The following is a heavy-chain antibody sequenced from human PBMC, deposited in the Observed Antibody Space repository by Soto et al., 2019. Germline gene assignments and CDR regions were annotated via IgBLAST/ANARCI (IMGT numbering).Heavy chain of an antibody. J-gene: IGHJ4*02. CDR3: ARESFSASPNFFDY. CDR2: IGLSGDTI. D-gene: IGHD3-16*01. Sequence: GGSLRLSCAVSGFSFTNYEMDWVRQAPGKGLEWIAYIGLSGDTIYYADSVKGRFTISRDHAKNSLELQMNSLRADDTALYYCARESFSASPNFFDYWGRGTQVTVSS. CDR1: GFSFTNYE. V-gene: IGHV3-48*03.